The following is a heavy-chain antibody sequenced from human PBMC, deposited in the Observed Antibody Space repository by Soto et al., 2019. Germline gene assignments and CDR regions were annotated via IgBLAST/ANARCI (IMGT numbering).Heavy chain of an antibody. CDR3: ARGSDSTVTPVVYDP. CDR2: IYYSGST. J-gene: IGHJ5*02. Sequence: SETLSLTCTAPGGSISSYYWSWIRQPPGKGLEWIGYIYYSGSTNYNPSLKSRVTISVDTSKNQFSLKLSSVTAADTAVYYCARGSDSTVTPVVYDPWGQGTLVTVSS. D-gene: IGHD4-17*01. CDR1: GGSISSYY. V-gene: IGHV4-59*01.